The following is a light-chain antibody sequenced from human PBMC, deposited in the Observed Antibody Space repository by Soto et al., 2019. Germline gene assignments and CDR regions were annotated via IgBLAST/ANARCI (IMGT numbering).Light chain of an antibody. CDR1: QSVSAN. Sequence: EIVLTQSPATLSVSPGGRATLSCRASQSVSANLAWYQQKPGQAPRLLIFGASTRATGIPARFSGSGSGTEFTLTISSLQSEDFAVYYCQQYSNWPTFGQGTKVDIK. J-gene: IGKJ1*01. CDR3: QQYSNWPT. CDR2: GAS. V-gene: IGKV3-15*01.